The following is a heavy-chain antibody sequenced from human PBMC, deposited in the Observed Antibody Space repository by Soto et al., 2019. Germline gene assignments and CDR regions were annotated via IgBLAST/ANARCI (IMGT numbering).Heavy chain of an antibody. CDR1: WVSVSNAIHD. J-gene: IGHJ6*01. D-gene: IGHD6-19*01. CDR3: AGKAGIYYYYCMDG. V-gene: IGHV4-39*01. Sequence: SVTLSLTYPVPWVSVSNAIHDLSWMPPPQRRGLGWIGCMYYSGGTCYRPSLKSRFTISVDMSKSQFSLKLSSVTAADTAGFYCAGKAGIYYYYCMDGWGQGTTGTASS. CDR2: MYYSGGT.